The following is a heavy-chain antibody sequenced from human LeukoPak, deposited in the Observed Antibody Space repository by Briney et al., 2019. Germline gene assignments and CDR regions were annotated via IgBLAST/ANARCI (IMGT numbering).Heavy chain of an antibody. Sequence: ASVKVSCKASGYTFTSYGISWVPQAPGQGLEWMGWISAYNGNTNYAQKLQGRVTMTTDTSTSTAYMELRSLRSDDTAVYYCATSKGSRVGATTDYWGQGTLVTVSS. J-gene: IGHJ4*02. CDR2: ISAYNGNT. D-gene: IGHD1-26*01. V-gene: IGHV1-18*01. CDR1: GYTFTSYG. CDR3: ATSKGSRVGATTDY.